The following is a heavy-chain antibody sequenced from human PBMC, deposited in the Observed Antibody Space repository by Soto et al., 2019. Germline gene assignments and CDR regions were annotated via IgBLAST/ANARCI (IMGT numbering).Heavy chain of an antibody. V-gene: IGHV3-66*01. CDR2: IYSGGST. J-gene: IGHJ4*02. Sequence: EVQLVESGGGLVQPGGSLRLSCAASGFTVSSNYMSWVRQAPGKGLEWVSVIYSGGSTYYADSVKGRFTISRDNSKNTLYLQMNSLRAEDTAVYYCARAYSGYDGFSGNFDYWGQGTLVTVSS. CDR3: ARAYSGYDGFSGNFDY. CDR1: GFTVSSNY. D-gene: IGHD5-12*01.